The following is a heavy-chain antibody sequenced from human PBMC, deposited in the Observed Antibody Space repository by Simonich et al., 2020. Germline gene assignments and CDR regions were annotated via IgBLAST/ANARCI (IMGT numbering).Heavy chain of an antibody. CDR1: GYTFTGYY. D-gene: IGHD7-27*01. CDR3: ARGPRWTGDDAFDI. Sequence: QVQLVQSGAAVKTPGASVKVSCKASGYTFTGYYMHWVRQAHGQRLEWSGMSNPNRGSTNEAQTFQGRVTMTRDTSIRTAYMELSMLRSDDTAVYYCARGPRWTGDDAFDIWGQGTMVTVSS. CDR2: SNPNRGST. V-gene: IGHV1-2*02. J-gene: IGHJ3*02.